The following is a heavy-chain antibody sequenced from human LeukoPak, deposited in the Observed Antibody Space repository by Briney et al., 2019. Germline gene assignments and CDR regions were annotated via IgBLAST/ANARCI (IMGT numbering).Heavy chain of an antibody. CDR3: ARTVGYFDY. J-gene: IGHJ4*02. CDR2: IYYSGNT. Sequence: SETLSLTCTVSGGSISSYYWSWIRQPPGKGLEWIGYIYYSGNTNYNPSRKSQHTLSVDTSKTQFSLKPSSVTAADTAVYYCARTVGYFDYWGQGTLVTVSS. V-gene: IGHV4-59*08. D-gene: IGHD2-15*01. CDR1: GGSISSYY.